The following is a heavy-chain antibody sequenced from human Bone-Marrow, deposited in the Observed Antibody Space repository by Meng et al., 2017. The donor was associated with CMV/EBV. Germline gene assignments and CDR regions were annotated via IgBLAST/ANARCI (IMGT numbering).Heavy chain of an antibody. CDR3: ARDLGGGYSRYYYYGMDF. Sequence: ASVKVSCKASGYTFTSYGISWVRQAPGQGLEWMGWISAYNGNTNYAQKLQGRVTMTTDTSTSTAYMELRSLRSDDTAVYYCARDLGGGYSRYYYYGMDFWGQGTTVTVSS. CDR1: GYTFTSYG. CDR2: ISAYNGNT. J-gene: IGHJ6*02. D-gene: IGHD6-13*01. V-gene: IGHV1-18*01.